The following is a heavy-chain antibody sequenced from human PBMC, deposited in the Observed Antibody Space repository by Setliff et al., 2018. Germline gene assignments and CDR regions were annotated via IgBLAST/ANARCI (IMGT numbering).Heavy chain of an antibody. D-gene: IGHD3-16*01. CDR2: INTNTGNP. Sequence: GASVKVSCKVSGGAFTSHGVSWVRQAPGQGLEWMGWINTNTGNPTYAQDFTGRFVFSLDTSVSTAYLQISSLKAEDTAVYYCARGVYEYSYGYRGHYYYYMDVWGKGATVTVSS. CDR3: ARGVYEYSYGYRGHYYYYMDV. V-gene: IGHV7-4-1*02. J-gene: IGHJ6*03. CDR1: GGAFTSHG.